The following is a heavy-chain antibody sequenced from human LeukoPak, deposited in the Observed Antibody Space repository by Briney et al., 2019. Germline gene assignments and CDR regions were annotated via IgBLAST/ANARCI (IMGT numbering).Heavy chain of an antibody. D-gene: IGHD1-14*01. CDR1: GFTFSSYA. V-gene: IGHV3-23*01. Sequence: GGSLRLSCAASGFTFSSYAMSWVRQAPGKGLEWVSAISGSGSTIYYADSVKGRFTISRDNAKNSLYLQMNSLRAEDTAVYYCALPEGVFDYWGQGTLVTVSS. CDR3: ALPEGVFDY. CDR2: ISGSGSTI. J-gene: IGHJ4*02.